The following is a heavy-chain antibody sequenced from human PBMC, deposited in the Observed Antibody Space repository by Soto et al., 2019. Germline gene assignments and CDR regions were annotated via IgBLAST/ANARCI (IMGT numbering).Heavy chain of an antibody. J-gene: IGHJ4*02. CDR3: ARAYYYDSSGYYSPRWYFDY. CDR1: GGSVSSGSYY. D-gene: IGHD3-22*01. V-gene: IGHV4-61*01. Sequence: PSETLSLTCTVSGGSVSSGSYYWSWIRQPPGKGLEWIGYIYYSGSTNYNPSLKSRVTISVDTSKNQFSLKLSSVTAADTAVYYCARAYYYDSSGYYSPRWYFDYWGQGTLVTVSS. CDR2: IYYSGST.